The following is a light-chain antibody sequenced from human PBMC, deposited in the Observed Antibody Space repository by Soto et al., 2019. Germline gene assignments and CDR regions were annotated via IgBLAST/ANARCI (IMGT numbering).Light chain of an antibody. V-gene: IGKV3-20*01. CDR3: QQYGSSAPTT. Sequence: EIVLTQSPGTLSLSRWGRGTLSCRASQSVSSRYLAWYPQNPRQAPRIXIFGAASRATGVPDRCCSSGSCTNLALTISRLDPEDFAAYYYQQYGSSAPTTFGQGTNVDIK. CDR1: QSVSSRY. J-gene: IGKJ1*01. CDR2: GAA.